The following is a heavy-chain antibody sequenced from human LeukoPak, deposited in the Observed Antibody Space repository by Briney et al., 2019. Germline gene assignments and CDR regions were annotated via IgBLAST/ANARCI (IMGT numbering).Heavy chain of an antibody. Sequence: ASVKVSCKASGYTFTGYYIHWVRQAPGQGLEWMGWINPNSGGTNYAQKFQGRVTMTSDTSISTAYMELSGLRSDDTALYYCARDNSCSSSSCDNSYMDVWGKGTTVTVSS. V-gene: IGHV1-2*02. CDR3: ARDNSCSSSSCDNSYMDV. D-gene: IGHD2-2*01. CDR2: INPNSGGT. J-gene: IGHJ6*03. CDR1: GYTFTGYY.